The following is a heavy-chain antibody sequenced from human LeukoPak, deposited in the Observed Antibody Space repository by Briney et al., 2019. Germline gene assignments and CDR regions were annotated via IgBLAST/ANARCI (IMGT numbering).Heavy chain of an antibody. J-gene: IGHJ4*02. D-gene: IGHD3-10*01. V-gene: IGHV4-39*01. CDR2: IYFSGST. CDR3: ARRGLSGSLDY. Sequence: SETLSLTCTVFGGSISSSSHYWGWIRQPPGEGLEWIGSIYFSGSTYYSPSLKSRVTISVDPSTNQFSLKLSSVTAADTAVYYCARRGLSGSLDYWGQGTLVTVSS. CDR1: GGSISSSSHY.